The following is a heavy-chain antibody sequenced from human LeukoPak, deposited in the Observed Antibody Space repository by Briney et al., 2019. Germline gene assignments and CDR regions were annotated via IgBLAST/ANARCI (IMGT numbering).Heavy chain of an antibody. D-gene: IGHD3-10*01. V-gene: IGHV4-61*02. CDR1: GGSISSGSYY. CDR3: ARARPSNYYGSGTHIFDY. J-gene: IGHJ4*02. CDR2: IYTSGST. Sequence: KTSETLSLTCTVSGGSISSGSYYWSWIRQPAGKGLEWIGRIYTSGSTNYNPSLKSRVTISVDTSKNQFSLKLSSVTAADTAVYYCARARPSNYYGSGTHIFDYWGQGTLVTVSS.